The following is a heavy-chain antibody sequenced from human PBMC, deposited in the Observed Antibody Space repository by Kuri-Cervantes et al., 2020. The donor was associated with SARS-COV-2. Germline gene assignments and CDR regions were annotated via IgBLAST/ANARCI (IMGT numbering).Heavy chain of an antibody. CDR2: INHRGSS. V-gene: IGHV4-34*01. D-gene: IGHD3-3*01. J-gene: IGHJ3*02. Sequence: GSLRLSCAVDGGSFSGFYWSWIRQAPGKGLEWIGEINHRGSSNYSPSLKSRVTISVDMYKNQFSLRLSSVTAAGTGVYYCARASTTIYGVLIALFSSNAFGIWGQGTMVTVSS. CDR3: ARASTTIYGVLIALFSSNAFGI. CDR1: GGSFSGFY.